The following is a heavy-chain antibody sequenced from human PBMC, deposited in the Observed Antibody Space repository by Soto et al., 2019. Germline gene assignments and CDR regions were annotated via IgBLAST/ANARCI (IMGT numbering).Heavy chain of an antibody. Sequence: SVKVSCKASGGTFSSYAISWGRQAPGQGLEWMGGIIPIFGTANYAQKFQGRVTITADKSTSTAYMELSSLRSEDTAVYYCARGHILTGPYYFDYWGQGTLVTVSS. CDR2: IIPIFGTA. D-gene: IGHD3-9*01. J-gene: IGHJ4*02. CDR1: GGTFSSYA. CDR3: ARGHILTGPYYFDY. V-gene: IGHV1-69*06.